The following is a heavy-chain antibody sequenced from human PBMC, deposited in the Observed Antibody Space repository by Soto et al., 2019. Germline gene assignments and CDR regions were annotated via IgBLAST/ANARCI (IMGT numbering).Heavy chain of an antibody. D-gene: IGHD2-2*01. J-gene: IGHJ4*02. Sequence: QLQLQESGPGLVKPSETLSLTCTVSGGSISSSSYYWGWIRQPPGKGLECIESIYYSGSTYYDTSLKSRVTISVETSTIQFPLKLSSVTAADMAVYYCARHVNPSPSFDYWGQGTLVTVSS. CDR2: IYYSGST. CDR3: ARHVNPSPSFDY. V-gene: IGHV4-39*01. CDR1: GGSISSSSYY.